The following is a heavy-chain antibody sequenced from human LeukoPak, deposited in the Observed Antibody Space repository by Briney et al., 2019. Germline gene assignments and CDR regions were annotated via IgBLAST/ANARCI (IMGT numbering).Heavy chain of an antibody. Sequence: ASVKVSCKASGYTFTGYYMHWVRQAPGQGLEWMGWISPNSGGTNYAQKFQGRVTMTRDTSISAAYMELSRLRSDDTAVYYCARGIRTYYYDSSGLDHAFDIWGQGTMVTVSS. CDR2: ISPNSGGT. CDR1: GYTFTGYY. D-gene: IGHD3-22*01. CDR3: ARGIRTYYYDSSGLDHAFDI. J-gene: IGHJ3*02. V-gene: IGHV1-2*02.